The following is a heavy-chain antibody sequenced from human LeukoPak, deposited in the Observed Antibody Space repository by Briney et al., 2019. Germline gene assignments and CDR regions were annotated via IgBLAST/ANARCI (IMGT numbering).Heavy chain of an antibody. V-gene: IGHV3-7*05. CDR1: GFTFSNYW. CDR3: AKNLGYCSGGSCFPFDY. CDR2: IKQDGSEK. D-gene: IGHD2-15*01. Sequence: SGGSLRLSCAASGFTFSNYWMTWVRQAPGKGLEWVANIKQDGSEKYYVDSVKGRFTISRDNAKNSLYLQMNGLRAEDTAVFYCAKNLGYCSGGSCFPFDYWGQGTLVTASS. J-gene: IGHJ4*02.